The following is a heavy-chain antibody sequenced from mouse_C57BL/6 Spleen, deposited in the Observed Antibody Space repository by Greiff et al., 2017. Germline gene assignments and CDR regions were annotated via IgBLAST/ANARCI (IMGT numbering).Heavy chain of an antibody. CDR3: ARRDSNYRMDY. D-gene: IGHD2-5*01. V-gene: IGHV1-18*01. CDR1: GYTFTDHN. J-gene: IGHJ4*01. CDR2: INPNNGGT. Sequence: LVEPGASVKILCKASGYTFTDHNMDWVKQSHGKSLEWIGDINPNNGGTIYNQKFKGKATLTVEKSSSTAYMELRSLTSEDTGVCYCARRDSNYRMDYWGQGTSVTVSS.